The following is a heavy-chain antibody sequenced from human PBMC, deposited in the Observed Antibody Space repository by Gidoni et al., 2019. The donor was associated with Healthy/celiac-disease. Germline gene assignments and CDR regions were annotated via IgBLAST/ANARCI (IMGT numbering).Heavy chain of an antibody. D-gene: IGHD2-2*01. CDR2: ISGSRGST. CDR1: GFASTSYV. V-gene: IGHV3-23*01. Sequence: EVQLLSSCGGFIQPGGSLRLSGAASGFASTSYVMSWVRQAPGKGLEWVSDISGSRGSTYYADSVKGRFTISRDNSKNTLYPQMNSLRDEDTAVYYCARGGGGYSSASCDDGSVGYWGQGTLVTVSS. CDR3: ARGGGGYSSASCDDGSVGY. J-gene: IGHJ4*02.